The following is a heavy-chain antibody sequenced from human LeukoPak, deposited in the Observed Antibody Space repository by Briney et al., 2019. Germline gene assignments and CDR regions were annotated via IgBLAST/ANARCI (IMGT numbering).Heavy chain of an antibody. D-gene: IGHD2-15*01. J-gene: IGHJ4*02. CDR3: ARVKLGSYDY. V-gene: IGHV3-64*01. Sequence: QSGGSLRLSCAASGFTFSSYAMHWVRQAPGKGLEYVSAISSNGGSTYYANSVKGRFTISRDNSKNTLYLQMGSLRAEDMAVYYCARVKLGSYDYWGQGTLVTVSS. CDR2: ISSNGGST. CDR1: GFTFSSYA.